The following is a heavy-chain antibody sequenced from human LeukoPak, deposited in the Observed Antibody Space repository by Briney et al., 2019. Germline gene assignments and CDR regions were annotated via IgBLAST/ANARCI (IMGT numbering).Heavy chain of an antibody. CDR2: IYYSGST. V-gene: IGHV4-31*03. CDR1: GGSISSGGYY. D-gene: IGHD3-16*02. CDR3: ARVRRYDYVWGSYRSYYFDY. J-gene: IGHJ4*02. Sequence: SETLSLTCTVSGGSISSGGYYWSWIRQHPGKGLEWIGYIYYSGSTYYNPSLKSRVTISVDTSKNQFSLKLSSVTAADTAVYYCARVRRYDYVWGSYRSYYFDYWGQGTLVTVS.